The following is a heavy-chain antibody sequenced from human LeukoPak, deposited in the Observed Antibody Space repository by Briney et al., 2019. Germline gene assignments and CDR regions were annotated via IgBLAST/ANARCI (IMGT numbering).Heavy chain of an antibody. Sequence: SETLSLTCTVSGGSISSSSYYWGWIRQPPGKGLEWIGNIYTSGTTHYNPSLKSRVTMSVDTSKNQFSLKLSSVTAADTAVYYCARLSTVTTSFDYWGQGTLVTVSS. CDR2: IYTSGTT. CDR1: GGSISSSSYY. CDR3: ARLSTVTTSFDY. D-gene: IGHD4-17*01. J-gene: IGHJ4*02. V-gene: IGHV4-39*07.